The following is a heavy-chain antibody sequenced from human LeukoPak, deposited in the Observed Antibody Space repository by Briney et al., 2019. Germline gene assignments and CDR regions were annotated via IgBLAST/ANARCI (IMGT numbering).Heavy chain of an antibody. CDR3: ARPYFYAVNWFDP. CDR1: GFTFSSYW. D-gene: IGHD2/OR15-2a*01. Sequence: GESLRLSCAASGFTFSSYWMHWVRQAPGKGLVWVSRINTDGSVIDYADSVKGRFTISRDNAKNTLYLQMNSLTAEDSAMYYCARPYFYAVNWFDPWGQGTLVTVSS. CDR2: INTDGSVI. V-gene: IGHV3-74*01. J-gene: IGHJ5*02.